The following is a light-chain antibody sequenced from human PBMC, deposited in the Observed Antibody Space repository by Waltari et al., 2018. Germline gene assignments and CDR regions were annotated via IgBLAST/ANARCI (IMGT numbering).Light chain of an antibody. CDR2: EVN. CDR1: SSDVGGYNY. J-gene: IGLJ2*01. CDR3: SSYASISTLI. V-gene: IGLV2-14*01. Sequence: QSALTQPASVSGSPGQPITISCTGTSSDVGGYNYVSWYQQHPGKAPKLMIYEVNKRPSGVSYRFSGSKSGNTASLTISGLQAEDEANYYCSSYASISTLIFGGGTKLTVL.